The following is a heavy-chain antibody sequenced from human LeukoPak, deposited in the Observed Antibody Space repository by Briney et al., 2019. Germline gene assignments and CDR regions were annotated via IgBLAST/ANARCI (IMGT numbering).Heavy chain of an antibody. J-gene: IGHJ4*02. CDR3: ARDSRSGSYYDY. V-gene: IGHV3-21*01. CDR2: ISSSSGYI. Sequence: GGSLRLSCAASRFNFNSFVMGWVRQPPGKGLEWVSSISSSSGYIFYADSVKGRFTISRDNAKNSLYLQMNSLRAEDTAVYYCARDSRSGSYYDYWGQGTLVTVSS. D-gene: IGHD1-26*01. CDR1: RFNFNSFV.